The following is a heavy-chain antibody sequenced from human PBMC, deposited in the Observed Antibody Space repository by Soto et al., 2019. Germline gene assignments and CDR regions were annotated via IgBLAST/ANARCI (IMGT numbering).Heavy chain of an antibody. J-gene: IGHJ6*02. V-gene: IGHV3-33*01. D-gene: IGHD1-26*01. CDR1: GFTCSNYG. CDR3: ASELVGAYDSYGLDV. Sequence: PGGSLILSCAASGFTCSNYGGHWVRQAAGKGLEWVAIIWHDGNNKYYADSVRGRFIISRDNSKNRLYLQMNSLRAEDTAVYYCASELVGAYDSYGLDVWGQGTPVTVSS. CDR2: IWHDGNNK.